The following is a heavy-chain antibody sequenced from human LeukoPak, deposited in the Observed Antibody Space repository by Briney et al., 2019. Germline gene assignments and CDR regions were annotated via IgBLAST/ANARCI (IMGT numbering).Heavy chain of an antibody. CDR1: GYTFTNYG. J-gene: IGHJ5*02. CDR3: ARQGRSGSYSAFSWFDP. CDR2: ISAYNGNT. V-gene: IGHV1-18*01. Sequence: ASVKVSCKASGYTFTNYGLTWVRQAPGQGLELMGWISAYNGNTKYSQKLQGRVTMTTDTSTSTAYMELRSLRSEDTAVYYCARQGRSGSYSAFSWFDPWGQGTLVTVSS. D-gene: IGHD3-22*01.